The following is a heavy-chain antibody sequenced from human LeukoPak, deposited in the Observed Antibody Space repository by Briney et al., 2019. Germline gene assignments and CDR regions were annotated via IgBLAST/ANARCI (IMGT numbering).Heavy chain of an antibody. CDR1: GGSISSSDYY. D-gene: IGHD6-6*01. J-gene: IGHJ5*02. CDR3: GRYSSSSGWFDP. Sequence: PSETLSLTCTVSGGSISSSDYYWGWIRQPPGKGLEWIGNVFSSGYSNFSPALKSRATISVDPSKNQFSLKLNSVNAANTAVYYCGRYSSSSGWFDPWGQGALVTVSS. CDR2: VFSSGYS. V-gene: IGHV4-39*01.